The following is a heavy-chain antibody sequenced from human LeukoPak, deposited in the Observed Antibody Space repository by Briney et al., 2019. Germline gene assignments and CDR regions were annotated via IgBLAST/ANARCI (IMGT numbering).Heavy chain of an antibody. D-gene: IGHD5-18*01. V-gene: IGHV3-23*01. CDR1: GFTFSDYG. J-gene: IGHJ4*02. Sequence: GASLRLSCAASGFTFSDYGMSWVRQAPGKGLEWVAAISRSGDVTFHADSVRGRFSISRDNSKDTLYVQMNSLRAEDTAVYYCARTVGYSYGFFDYWGQGTLVTVSS. CDR2: ISRSGDVT. CDR3: ARTVGYSYGFFDY.